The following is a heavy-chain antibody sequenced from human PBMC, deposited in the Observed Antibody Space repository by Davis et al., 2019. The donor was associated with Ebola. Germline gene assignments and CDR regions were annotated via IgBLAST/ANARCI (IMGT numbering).Heavy chain of an antibody. V-gene: IGHV1-69*06. CDR2: IIPIFGTA. CDR1: GGTFSSYA. CDR3: TSEVGAIDY. Sequence: SVTVSCKASGGTFSSYAISWVRQAPGQGLEWMGGIIPIFGTANYAQKFQGRVTITADKSTSTAYMELSSLRSEDTAVYYCTSEVGAIDYWGQGTLVTVSS. J-gene: IGHJ4*02. D-gene: IGHD1-26*01.